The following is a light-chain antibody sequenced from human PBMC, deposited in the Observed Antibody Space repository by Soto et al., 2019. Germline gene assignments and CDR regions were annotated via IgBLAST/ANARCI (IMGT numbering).Light chain of an antibody. V-gene: IGKV3-20*01. Sequence: ELVLTQSPGTLSLSPGDRATLSCRASQSVSSTYLAWYQQRPGQAPRLLIYGASNRATGIPDRFSGSGSGTDFTLTISRLEPEDFAVYYCQQYGSSGTFGQGTKVEIK. CDR2: GAS. CDR3: QQYGSSGT. J-gene: IGKJ1*01. CDR1: QSVSSTY.